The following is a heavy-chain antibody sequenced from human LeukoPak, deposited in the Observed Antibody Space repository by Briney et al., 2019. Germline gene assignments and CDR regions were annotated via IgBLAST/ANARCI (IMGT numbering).Heavy chain of an antibody. CDR3: ARDPGYCSGGSCYSVVDI. D-gene: IGHD2-15*01. CDR2: INHSGST. J-gene: IGHJ3*02. V-gene: IGHV4-34*01. CDR1: GGSFSGYY. Sequence: ASETLSLTCAVYGGSFSGYYWSWIRQPPGKGLEWIGEINHSGSTNYNPSLKSRVTISVDTSKNQFSLKLSSVTAADTAVYYCARDPGYCSGGSCYSVVDIWGQGTMVTVSS.